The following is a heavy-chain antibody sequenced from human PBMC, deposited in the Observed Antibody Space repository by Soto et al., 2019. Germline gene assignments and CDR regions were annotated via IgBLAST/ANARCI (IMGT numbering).Heavy chain of an antibody. CDR3: ASWYCSGGSCYSRADAFDI. V-gene: IGHV1-46*03. D-gene: IGHD2-15*01. CDR1: GYTFTSYA. CDR2: INPSGGST. Sequence: ASVKVSCKASGYTFTSYAMNWVRQAPGQGLEWMGIINPSGGSTSYAQKFQGRVTMTRDTSTSTVYMELSSLRSEDTAVYYCASWYCSGGSCYSRADAFDIWGQGTMVTVSS. J-gene: IGHJ3*02.